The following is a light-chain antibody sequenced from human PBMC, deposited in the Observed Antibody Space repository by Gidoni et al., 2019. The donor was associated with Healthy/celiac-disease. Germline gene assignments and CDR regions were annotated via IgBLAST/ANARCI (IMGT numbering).Light chain of an antibody. CDR3: QSYDSSLSAVV. CDR2: GNS. Sequence: QSVLTQPPSLSGAPGPTVTISCTGSSSNIGAGYDVHWYQQLPGTAPKLLIYGNSNRPSGVPDRFSGSKSGTSASLAITGLQAEDEADYYCQSYDSSLSAVVFGGGTKLTVL. V-gene: IGLV1-40*01. J-gene: IGLJ2*01. CDR1: SSNIGAGYD.